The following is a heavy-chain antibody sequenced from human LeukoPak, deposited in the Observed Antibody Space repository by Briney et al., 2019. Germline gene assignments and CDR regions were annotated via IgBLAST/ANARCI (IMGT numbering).Heavy chain of an antibody. CDR1: GYTFTSYG. Sequence: ASVKVSCTASGYTFTSYGISWVRQAPGQGLEWMGWISAYNGNTNYAQKLQGRVTMTTDTSTSTAYMELRSLRAEDTAVYYCARISMVRGVINDAFDIWGQGTMVTVSS. D-gene: IGHD3-10*01. CDR3: ARISMVRGVINDAFDI. J-gene: IGHJ3*02. V-gene: IGHV1-18*01. CDR2: ISAYNGNT.